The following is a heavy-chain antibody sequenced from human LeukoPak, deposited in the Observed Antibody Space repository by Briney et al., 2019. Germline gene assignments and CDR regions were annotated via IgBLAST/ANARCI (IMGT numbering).Heavy chain of an antibody. CDR3: ARDINPYYYDSSGYYSGRWFDP. CDR2: IYTSGST. J-gene: IGHJ5*02. Sequence: PSETLFLTCTVSGGSISSYYWSWIRQPAGKGLEWIGRIYTSGSTNYNPSLKSRVTMSVDTSKNQFSLKLSSVTAADTAVYYCARDINPYYYDSSGYYSGRWFDPWGQGTLVTVSS. D-gene: IGHD3-22*01. V-gene: IGHV4-4*07. CDR1: GGSISSYY.